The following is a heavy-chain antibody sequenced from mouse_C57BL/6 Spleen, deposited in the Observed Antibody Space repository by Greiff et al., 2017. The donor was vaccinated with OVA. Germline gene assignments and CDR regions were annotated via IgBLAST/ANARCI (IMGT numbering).Heavy chain of an antibody. Sequence: VQLQQSGAELVKPGASVKLSCKASGYTFTSYWMHWVKQRPGQGLEWIGMIHPNSGSTNYNEKFKSKATLTVDKSSSTAYMQLSSLTSEDSAVYYCATPNLHWYFDVWGTGTTVTVSS. CDR3: ATPNLHWYFDV. CDR2: IHPNSGST. CDR1: GYTFTSYW. J-gene: IGHJ1*03. V-gene: IGHV1-64*01.